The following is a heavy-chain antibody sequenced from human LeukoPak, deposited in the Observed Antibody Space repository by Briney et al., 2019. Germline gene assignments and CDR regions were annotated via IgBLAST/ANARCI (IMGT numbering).Heavy chain of an antibody. CDR1: GGSISSSSYY. J-gene: IGHJ4*02. D-gene: IGHD3-16*01. V-gene: IGHV4-39*07. CDR2: IYYSGST. CDR3: ARDLIRSWGSSPFDY. Sequence: SETLSLTCTVSGGSISSSSYYWGWIRQPPGKGLEWIGSIYYSGSTNYNPSLKSRVTISVDTSKNQFSLKLSSVTAADTAVYYCARDLIRSWGSSPFDYWGQGTLVTVSS.